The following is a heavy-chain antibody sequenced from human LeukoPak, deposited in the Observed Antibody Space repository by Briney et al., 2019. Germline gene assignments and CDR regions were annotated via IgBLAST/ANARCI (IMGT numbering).Heavy chain of an antibody. CDR3: ARDVWGDPDSNDAFDI. CDR1: GYTFTSYG. CDR2: ISAYNGNT. J-gene: IGHJ3*02. Sequence: ASVKVSCKASGYTFTSYGISWVRQAPGQGLEWMGWISAYNGNTNYAQKLQGRVTMTTDTSTSTAYMELRSLRSDDTAVYYCARDVWGDPDSNDAFDIGGQGTMVTVSS. V-gene: IGHV1-18*01. D-gene: IGHD3-22*01.